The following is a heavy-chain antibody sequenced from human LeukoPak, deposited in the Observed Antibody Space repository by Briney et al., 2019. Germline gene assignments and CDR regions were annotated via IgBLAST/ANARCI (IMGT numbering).Heavy chain of an antibody. V-gene: IGHV3-30*04. CDR2: TSYDGSNK. D-gene: IGHD4-17*01. CDR1: GFTFSSYA. J-gene: IGHJ4*02. CDR3: ARTRQPTVTTTIPDY. Sequence: GGSLRLSCAASGFTFSSYAMHWVRQAPGKGLEWVAVTSYDGSNKYYADSVKGRFTISRDNSKNTLYLQMNSLRAEDTAVYYCARTRQPTVTTTIPDYWGQGTLVTVSS.